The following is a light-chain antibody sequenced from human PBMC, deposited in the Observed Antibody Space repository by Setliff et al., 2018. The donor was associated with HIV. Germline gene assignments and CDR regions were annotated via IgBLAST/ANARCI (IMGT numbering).Light chain of an antibody. J-gene: IGLJ1*01. CDR3: GTWDTSLTAVV. V-gene: IGLV1-51*01. Sequence: QSVLPQPPSVSAAPGQKVTISCSGSTSNIGSNDVSWYRQLPGRAPKLLIYDNYNRPSGISDRFLGSKSGTSATLGITGLQTGDEADYYCGTWDTSLTAVVFGTGTKVTVL. CDR2: DNY. CDR1: TSNIGSND.